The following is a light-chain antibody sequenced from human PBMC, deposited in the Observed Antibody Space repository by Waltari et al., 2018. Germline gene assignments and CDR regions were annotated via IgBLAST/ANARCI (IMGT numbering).Light chain of an antibody. V-gene: IGLV3-21*04. CDR2: DDS. CDR3: QVWDFTQGV. Sequence: SYVLNQPPSVSVAPGKTARISCGGTSLGTKTVHWYQQKPGQAPVLVIHDDSGRPSGIPGRFSGSTSGNTATITIKWVEAGDEAEYFCQVWDFTQGVFGGGTKLTVL. CDR1: SLGTKT. J-gene: IGLJ3*02.